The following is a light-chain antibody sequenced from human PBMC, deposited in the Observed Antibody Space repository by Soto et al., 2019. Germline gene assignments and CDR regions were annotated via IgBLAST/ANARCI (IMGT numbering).Light chain of an antibody. Sequence: EVLLTQSPATLSLPPGERATLSCRASQSVSSNLAWYQQKPGQAPRLLIYGASTRATGIPARFSGSGSGTEFTLTISSLQSEDFAVYYCQQYDNWPLTFGGGTKVDIK. V-gene: IGKV3-15*01. CDR2: GAS. CDR3: QQYDNWPLT. CDR1: QSVSSN. J-gene: IGKJ4*01.